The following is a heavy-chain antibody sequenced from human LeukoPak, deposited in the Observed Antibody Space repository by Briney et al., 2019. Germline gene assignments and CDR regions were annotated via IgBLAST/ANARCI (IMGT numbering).Heavy chain of an antibody. J-gene: IGHJ4*02. CDR1: GYSFTSYW. CDR3: ARQVLGESGYSYGAVDY. CDR2: IYPGDSDT. D-gene: IGHD5-18*01. Sequence: GESLKISCKGSGYSFTSYWIGWVRQMPGKGLEGMGIIYPGDSDTRYSPSFQGQVTISADKSISTAYLQWSSLKASDTAMYYCARQVLGESGYSYGAVDYWGQGTLVTVSS. V-gene: IGHV5-51*01.